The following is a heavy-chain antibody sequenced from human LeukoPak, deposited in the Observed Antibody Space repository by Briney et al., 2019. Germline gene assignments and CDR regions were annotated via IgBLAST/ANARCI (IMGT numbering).Heavy chain of an antibody. J-gene: IGHJ4*02. CDR3: ARAGYYRFDY. CDR1: GFTFSSSW. D-gene: IGHD1-26*01. Sequence: PGGSLRHSCAASGFTFSSSWMHWVRQPPGKGLEWVSRMNSDGTTSNYADSAKGRFTISRDNAKNTLYLEMNSLGVEDTAVYYCARAGYYRFDYWGPGTLVTVSS. CDR2: MNSDGTTS. V-gene: IGHV3-74*01.